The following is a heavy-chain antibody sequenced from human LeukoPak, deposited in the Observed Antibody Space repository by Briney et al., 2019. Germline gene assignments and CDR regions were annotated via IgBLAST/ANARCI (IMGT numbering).Heavy chain of an antibody. CDR3: ARSSSGEGPYHYDSSGYSCLDY. D-gene: IGHD3-22*01. V-gene: IGHV6-1*01. J-gene: IGHJ4*02. CDR2: TYYRSKWYN. Sequence: SQTLSLTCAISGDSVSSNSAAWNWIRQSPSRGLEWLGRTYYRSKWYNDYAVSVKSRITINPDTSKNQFSLQLNSVTPEDTAVYYCARSSSGEGPYHYDSSGYSCLDYWGQGTLVTVSS. CDR1: GDSVSSNSAA.